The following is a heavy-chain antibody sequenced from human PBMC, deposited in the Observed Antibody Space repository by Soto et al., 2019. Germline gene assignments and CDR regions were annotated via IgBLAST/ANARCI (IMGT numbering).Heavy chain of an antibody. CDR2: ISSGSSSI. D-gene: IGHD3-9*01. V-gene: IGHV3-21*01. CDR1: GFTFSNYN. CDR3: SRDGQGPLTY. J-gene: IGHJ4*02. Sequence: EVQLVEFGGGVVKPGGSLRLSCAASGFTFSNYNMHWVRQAPGKGLEWVSAISSGSSSIYYADSVKGRFTISRDNAKNWQYLHMNSMRVEDKAVYVCSRDGQGPLTYWGQGTLVTVSS.